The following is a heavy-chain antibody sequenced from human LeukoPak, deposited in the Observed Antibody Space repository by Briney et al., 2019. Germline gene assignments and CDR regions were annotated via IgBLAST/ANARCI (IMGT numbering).Heavy chain of an antibody. CDR2: INAYNGNT. D-gene: IGHD6-13*01. CDR3: ARDRHIAAAVYYYYMDV. V-gene: IGHV1-18*01. CDR1: GYTFTSYI. Sequence: GASVKVSCKASGYTFTSYIISWVGQAPGQGLEWMGWINAYNGNTDYAQRVQGRVTMTTDTSTSTAYMEVRSLRSDDTAVYYCARDRHIAAAVYYYYMDVWGKGTPVTVSS. J-gene: IGHJ6*03.